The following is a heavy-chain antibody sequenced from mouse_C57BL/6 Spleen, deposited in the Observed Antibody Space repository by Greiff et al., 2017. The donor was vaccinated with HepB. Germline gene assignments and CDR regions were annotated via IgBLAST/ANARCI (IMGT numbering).Heavy chain of an antibody. CDR3: TRGDAPLGYFDY. V-gene: IGHV1-15*01. Sequence: QVQLKESGAELVRPGASVTLSCKASGYTFTDYEMHWVKQTPVHGLEWIGAIDPETGGTAYNQKFKGKAILTADKSSSTAYMELRSLTSEDSAVYYCTRGDAPLGYFDYWGQGTTLTVSS. CDR1: GYTFTDYE. J-gene: IGHJ2*01. D-gene: IGHD3-1*01. CDR2: IDPETGGT.